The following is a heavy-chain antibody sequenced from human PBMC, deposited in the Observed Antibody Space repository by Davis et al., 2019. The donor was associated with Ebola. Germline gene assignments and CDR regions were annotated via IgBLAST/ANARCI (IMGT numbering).Heavy chain of an antibody. J-gene: IGHJ4*02. CDR3: NAGIVVVVAATPFDY. CDR2: INNDGTST. V-gene: IGHV3-74*01. D-gene: IGHD2-15*01. CDR1: GFTFSSYW. Sequence: HTGGSLRLSCAASGFTFSSYWMHWVRQAPGKGLVWVSRINNDGTSTSYADSVKGRFTISRDNAKNTLYLQMNSLRAEDTAVYYCNAGIVVVVAATPFDYWGQGTLVTVSS.